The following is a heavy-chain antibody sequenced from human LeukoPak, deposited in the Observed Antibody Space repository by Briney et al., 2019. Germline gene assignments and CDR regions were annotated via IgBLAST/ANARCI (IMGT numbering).Heavy chain of an antibody. CDR1: GFAFSSYW. J-gene: IGHJ4*02. Sequence: GGSLRLSCAVSGFAFSSYWMSWVRQAPGKGPEWVANIKQDGSEKYYVDSVKGRFTISRDNAKNSLYLQMNSLRAEDTAVYYCARDCSSTSCYWTFDYWGQGTLVTVSS. V-gene: IGHV3-7*01. D-gene: IGHD2-2*01. CDR3: ARDCSSTSCYWTFDY. CDR2: IKQDGSEK.